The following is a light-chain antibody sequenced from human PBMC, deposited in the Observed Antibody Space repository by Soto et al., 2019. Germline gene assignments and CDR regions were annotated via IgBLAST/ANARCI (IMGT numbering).Light chain of an antibody. J-gene: IGLJ2*01. V-gene: IGLV2-14*01. CDR2: EVS. CDR3: SSYTSSSIVV. CDR1: SSDVGVYNY. Sequence: QSALTQPASVSGSPGQSITISCTGTSSDVGVYNYVSWYQQHPGKAPKLMIYEVSNRPSGVSNRFSGSKSGNKASLTISGLQAEDEADYYCSSYTSSSIVVFGGGTKLTVL.